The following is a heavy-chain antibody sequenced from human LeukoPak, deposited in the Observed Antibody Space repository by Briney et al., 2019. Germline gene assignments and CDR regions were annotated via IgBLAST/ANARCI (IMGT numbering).Heavy chain of an antibody. CDR2: IIPIFGTA. J-gene: IGHJ4*02. CDR1: GGTFSSYA. D-gene: IGHD3-3*01. Sequence: ASVKVSCKASGGTFSSYAISGVRQAPGQGLEWMGRIIPIFGTANYAQKFQGRVTITTDESTSTAYMELSSLRSEDTAVYYCASDVTIFRVRDYYFAHWGQGTLVTVSS. CDR3: ASDVTIFRVRDYYFAH. V-gene: IGHV1-69*05.